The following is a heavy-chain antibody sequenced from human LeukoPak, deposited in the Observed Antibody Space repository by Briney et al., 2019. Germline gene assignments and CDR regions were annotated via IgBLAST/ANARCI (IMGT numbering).Heavy chain of an antibody. CDR1: GYTFTTYY. J-gene: IGHJ1*01. V-gene: IGHV1-46*04. D-gene: IGHD6-13*01. CDR3: ERPVASSSSYGYFQH. Sequence: ASVKVSCKASGYTFTTYYMHWVRQAPGQGLEWMGIINPSSGSTSYAQKLQGRVTMTRDTSTNTIYMELSSLRSEDTSVYHCERPVASSSSYGYFQHWGQGTLVTVSS. CDR2: INPSSGST.